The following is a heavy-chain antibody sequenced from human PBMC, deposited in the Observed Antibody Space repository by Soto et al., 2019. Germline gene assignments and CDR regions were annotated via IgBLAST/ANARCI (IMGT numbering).Heavy chain of an antibody. CDR1: GFIFRSYA. CDR2: ITYDGING. J-gene: IGHJ4*02. CDR3: ARAFSGSYPNFDY. D-gene: IGHD1-26*01. V-gene: IGHV3-30*09. Sequence: HPGGSLRLSCLASGFIFRSYAMHWVRQAPGKGLEWVAVITYDGINGYYADSVRGRFAISRDNSKNTLYLQMNSLRPEGTAVYYCARAFSGSYPNFDYWGQGTLVTVSS.